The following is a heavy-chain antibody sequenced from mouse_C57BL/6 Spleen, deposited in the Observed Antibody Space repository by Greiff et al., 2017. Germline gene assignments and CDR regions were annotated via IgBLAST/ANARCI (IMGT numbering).Heavy chain of an antibody. CDR1: GYTFTSYW. J-gene: IGHJ2*01. D-gene: IGHD1-1*01. CDR3: ARGGDYGH. CDR2: IYPSDSET. V-gene: IGHV1-61*01. Sequence: VQLKQPGAELVRPGSSVKLSCKASGYTFTSYWMDWVKQRPGQGLEWIGNIYPSDSETHYNQKFKDKATLTVDKSSSTAYMQLSSLTSEDSAVYYCARGGDYGHWGQGTTLTVSS.